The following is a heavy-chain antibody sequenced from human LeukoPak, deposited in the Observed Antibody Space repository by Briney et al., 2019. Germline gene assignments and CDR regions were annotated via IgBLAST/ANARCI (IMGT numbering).Heavy chain of an antibody. D-gene: IGHD3-3*01. V-gene: IGHV1-18*01. CDR1: GYTFTSYG. CDR2: ISAYNGNT. Sequence: GASVKVSCKASGYTFTSYGISWVRQAPGQGLEWMAWISAYNGNTNYGKKLQGRVTMTTDTSTSTAYMELRSLRSDDTAVYYCARDRYDFWGGQGNYYMDVWGKGTTVTVSS. CDR3: ARDRYDFWGGQGNYYMDV. J-gene: IGHJ6*03.